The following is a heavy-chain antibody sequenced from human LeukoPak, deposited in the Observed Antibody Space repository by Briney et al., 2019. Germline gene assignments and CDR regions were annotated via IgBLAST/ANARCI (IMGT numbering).Heavy chain of an antibody. CDR3: ARDSSGWYHWFDP. V-gene: IGHV3-23*01. Sequence: GGSLRLSCAASGFTFSSYAMNWVRQAPGKGLEWVSAISGSGGSTYYADSVKGRFTISRDNAKNSLYLQMNSLRVEDTAVYYCARDSSGWYHWFDPWGQGTLVTVSS. J-gene: IGHJ5*02. CDR2: ISGSGGST. CDR1: GFTFSSYA. D-gene: IGHD6-19*01.